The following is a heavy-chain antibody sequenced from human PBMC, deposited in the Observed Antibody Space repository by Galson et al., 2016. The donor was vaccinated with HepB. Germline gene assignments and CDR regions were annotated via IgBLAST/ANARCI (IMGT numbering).Heavy chain of an antibody. J-gene: IGHJ5*01. Sequence: SLRLSCAASEFTFASYGMSWVRQAPGKGLEWVSSVSGPGGSTFYTPSVKGRFTISRDNSKNIVYLDMYNLRAEDTAIYFCAKIISILSRITALDSWGQGTLVTVSS. D-gene: IGHD1-20*01. CDR2: VSGPGGST. V-gene: IGHV3-23*01. CDR3: AKIISILSRITALDS. CDR1: EFTFASYG.